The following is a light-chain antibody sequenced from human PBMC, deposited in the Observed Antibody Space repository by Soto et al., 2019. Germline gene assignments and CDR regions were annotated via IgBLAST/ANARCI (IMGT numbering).Light chain of an antibody. CDR3: QQYNDWPLT. Sequence: EIVMTQSQATLSVSPGERATLSCRASPSVSSYLAWYQHKPGQAPRLLIYGASTRATGIAARFSGSGSGTEFTLTISSLQSEDFAVYYCQQYNDWPLTFGGGIKVEIK. V-gene: IGKV3-15*01. J-gene: IGKJ4*01. CDR1: PSVSSY. CDR2: GAS.